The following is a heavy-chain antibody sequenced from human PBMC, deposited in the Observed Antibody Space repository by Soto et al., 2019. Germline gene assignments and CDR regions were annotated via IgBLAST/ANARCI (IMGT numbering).Heavy chain of an antibody. J-gene: IGHJ4*02. CDR1: GGSLSGSY. Sequence: PSETLSLTCAVYGGSLSGSYWSWIRQPPGTGLEWIGEIHHSGSTYYNPSLKSRVTLSVDTSKNQFSLKLNSVTAADTAVYYCARGPVEMTTKRQKAYFDYWGQGTLVTVSS. CDR3: ARGPVEMTTKRQKAYFDY. D-gene: IGHD4-4*01. V-gene: IGHV4-34*01. CDR2: IHHSGST.